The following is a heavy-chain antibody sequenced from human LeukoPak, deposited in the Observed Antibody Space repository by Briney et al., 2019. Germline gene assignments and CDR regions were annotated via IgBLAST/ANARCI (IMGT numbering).Heavy chain of an antibody. CDR3: GNGIAAAGDYYYYGMDV. Sequence: TTSETLSLTCSVSGVSISAYYWSWIRQPAGKGLEWIGRIYPGESIYASENTNYNPSLKSRVTISVDTSKNQFSLKLSSVTAADTAVYYCGNGIAAAGDYYYYGMDVWGQGTTVTVSS. CDR1: GVSISAYY. J-gene: IGHJ6*02. D-gene: IGHD6-13*01. V-gene: IGHV4-4*07. CDR2: IYPGESIYASENT.